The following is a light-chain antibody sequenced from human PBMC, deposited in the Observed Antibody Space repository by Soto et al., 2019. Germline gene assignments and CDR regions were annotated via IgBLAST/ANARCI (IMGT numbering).Light chain of an antibody. CDR1: QSVSSSY. Sequence: EIVLTKSPCTLSLSPGERATLSCRASQSVSSSYLAWYQQKPGQAPRLLIYGASSRATGIPDRFSGSGSGTDFTLTISRLEPEDFAVYYCQQYGSSPPRTFGQGTK. CDR3: QQYGSSPPRT. CDR2: GAS. V-gene: IGKV3-20*01. J-gene: IGKJ1*01.